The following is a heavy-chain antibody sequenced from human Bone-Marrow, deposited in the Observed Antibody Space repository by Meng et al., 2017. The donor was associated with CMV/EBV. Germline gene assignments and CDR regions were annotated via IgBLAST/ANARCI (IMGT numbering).Heavy chain of an antibody. CDR3: ARDWGYYDFWSAYHYGMDV. J-gene: IGHJ6*02. CDR2: INSDGSSI. D-gene: IGHD3-3*01. CDR1: GFTFSNYW. V-gene: IGHV3-74*03. Sequence: GGSLRLSCAASGFTFSNYWMHWVRQGPGKGLVWVSRINSDGSSITYADSVKGRFIISRDNAKNTLLLQMNSLRAEDTAVYFCARDWGYYDFWSAYHYGMDVWGQGTTVTVSS.